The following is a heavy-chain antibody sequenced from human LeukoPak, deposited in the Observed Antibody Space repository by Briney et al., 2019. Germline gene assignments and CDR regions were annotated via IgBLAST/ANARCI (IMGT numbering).Heavy chain of an antibody. J-gene: IGHJ4*02. Sequence: ASVKVSCKASGGTFTSYTVSWVRQAPGQGLEWMGRIIPMSGTVKYAQKFQGRVTITTDGSTSTAYMELSSLRSEDTAVYYCATPDYWGRGPLVTVS. CDR1: GGTFTSYT. V-gene: IGHV1-69*05. CDR3: ATPDY. CDR2: IIPMSGTV.